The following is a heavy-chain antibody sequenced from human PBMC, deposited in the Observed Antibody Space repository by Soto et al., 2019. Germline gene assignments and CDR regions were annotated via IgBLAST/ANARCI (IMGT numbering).Heavy chain of an antibody. CDR3: ARNTGYYYDSSGDSTTLYYYYYYGMDV. CDR1: GFTFSSYS. D-gene: IGHD3-22*01. CDR2: ISSSSSYI. V-gene: IGHV3-21*01. Sequence: GSLRLSCAASGFTFSSYSMNWVRQAAGKGLEWVSSISSSSSYIYYAESVKGRFTISRDNANNSLYLQMNSLRAEDTAVYYCARNTGYYYDSSGDSTTLYYYYYYGMDVWGQGTTVTVSS. J-gene: IGHJ6*02.